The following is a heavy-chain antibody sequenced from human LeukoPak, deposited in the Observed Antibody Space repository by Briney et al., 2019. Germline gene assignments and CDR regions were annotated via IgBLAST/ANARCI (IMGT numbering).Heavy chain of an antibody. Sequence: GGSLRLSCTASGFSFSGHWMHWARQLPGKGLVWVSRISPTGSTTSYADSVKGRFTVSRDNAKNTLYLQVNNLRAENTAVYYCARGPNSNWSELDFWGQGTLLTVSS. J-gene: IGHJ4*02. D-gene: IGHD6-6*01. CDR3: ARGPNSNWSELDF. CDR1: GFSFSGHW. V-gene: IGHV3-74*01. CDR2: ISPTGSTT.